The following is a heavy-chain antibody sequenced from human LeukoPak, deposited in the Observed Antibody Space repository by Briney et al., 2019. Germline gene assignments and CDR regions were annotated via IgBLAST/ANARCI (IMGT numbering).Heavy chain of an antibody. CDR3: ARDLLVVTAKGAFDI. J-gene: IGHJ3*02. Sequence: GGSVRLSCVASGFTFSHYEMYWVRQAPGRGLEWLTYMSSSGGTIYHADSVKGRFTVPRDNADNSMYLQMDSLRVEDTAVYYCARDLLVVTAKGAFDIWGQGTMVTVSS. D-gene: IGHD2-21*02. V-gene: IGHV3-48*03. CDR1: GFTFSHYE. CDR2: MSSSGGTI.